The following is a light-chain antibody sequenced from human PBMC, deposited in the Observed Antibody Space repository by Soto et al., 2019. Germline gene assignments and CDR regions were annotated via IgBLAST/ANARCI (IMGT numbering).Light chain of an antibody. CDR2: KAS. J-gene: IGKJ4*01. Sequence: DIQMTQSPSTLSASVGDRVTITCRASQSISTWLAWYQQKPGKAPKLLIYKASSLESGVPSRFSVSGSGTEFTLTISSLQPYDFANYYCQQYNTYPLTFGGGTTVEIK. CDR1: QSISTW. CDR3: QQYNTYPLT. V-gene: IGKV1-5*03.